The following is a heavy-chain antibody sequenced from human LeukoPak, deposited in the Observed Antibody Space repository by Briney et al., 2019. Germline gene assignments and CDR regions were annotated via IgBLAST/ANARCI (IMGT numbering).Heavy chain of an antibody. D-gene: IGHD5-12*01. Sequence: SETLSLTCTVSGGSISSYYWSWIRQPPGKGLEWIGYVYYSGSTNYNPSLKSRVTISLDTSKSQFSLQLSSVTAADTAVYYCARQVATKGEWAFDVWGQGTMVTVSS. CDR2: VYYSGST. CDR1: GGSISSYY. CDR3: ARQVATKGEWAFDV. J-gene: IGHJ3*01. V-gene: IGHV4-59*08.